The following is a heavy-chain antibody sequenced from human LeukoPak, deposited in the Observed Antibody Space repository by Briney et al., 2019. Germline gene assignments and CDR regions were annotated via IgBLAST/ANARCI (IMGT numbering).Heavy chain of an antibody. CDR3: AKAGAVVVVVAKFFDY. V-gene: IGHV3-64*01. D-gene: IGHD2-15*01. CDR2: ISSNGGST. J-gene: IGHJ4*02. Sequence: GGSLRLSCAASGFTFSSYAMHWVRQAPGKGLEYVSAISSNGGSTYYANSVKGRFTISRDNSKNTLYLQMGSLRAEDMAVYYCAKAGAVVVVVAKFFDYWGQGTLVTVSS. CDR1: GFTFSSYA.